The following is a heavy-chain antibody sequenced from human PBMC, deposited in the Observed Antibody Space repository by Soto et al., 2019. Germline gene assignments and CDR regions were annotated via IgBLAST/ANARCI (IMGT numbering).Heavy chain of an antibody. D-gene: IGHD2-2*01. V-gene: IGHV3-23*01. J-gene: IGHJ5*02. CDR3: AKVGCSSTSCYVFDP. CDR2: ISGSGGST. CDR1: GFTFSSYA. Sequence: PGGSLRLSCAASGFTFSSYAMSWVRQAPGKGLEWVSAISGSGGSTYYADSVKGRFTISRDNSKNTLYLQMNSLRAEDTAVYYCAKVGCSSTSCYVFDPWGQGTLVTVSS.